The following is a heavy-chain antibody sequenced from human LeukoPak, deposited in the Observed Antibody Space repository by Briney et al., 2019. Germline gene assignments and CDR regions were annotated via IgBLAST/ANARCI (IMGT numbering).Heavy chain of an antibody. CDR2: IYYSGST. V-gene: IGHV4-59*08. CDR3: ARAVSGRFDY. J-gene: IGHJ4*02. D-gene: IGHD6-19*01. CDR1: GGSMSPYH. Sequence: SETLSLTCTVSGGSMSPYHWGWIRQPPGKGLEWTGYIYYSGSTNYNPSLNSRVTIAVDTSKNQFSLRLSSVTAADTAIYYCARAVSGRFDYWGQGTLVTVSS.